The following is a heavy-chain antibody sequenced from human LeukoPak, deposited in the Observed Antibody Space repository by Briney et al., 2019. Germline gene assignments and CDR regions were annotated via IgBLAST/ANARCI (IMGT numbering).Heavy chain of an antibody. CDR3: ARDSSMIVVVTFGAFDI. Sequence: GGSLRLSCAAPGFTSSSYWMSCVRQALGKRLERVANIKQDGSEKYYVASVKGRFTISRDNAKNSLYLQMSSLRAEDTAVYYCARDSSMIVVVTFGAFDIWGQGTMVTVSS. CDR2: IKQDGSEK. J-gene: IGHJ3*02. CDR1: GFTSSSYW. D-gene: IGHD3-22*01. V-gene: IGHV3-7*01.